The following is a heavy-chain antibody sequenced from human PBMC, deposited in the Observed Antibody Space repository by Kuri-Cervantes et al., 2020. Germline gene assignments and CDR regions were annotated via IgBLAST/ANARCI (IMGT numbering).Heavy chain of an antibody. CDR3: AREGYCSSTSCYDDY. Sequence: ASVKVSCKVSGYTLTELSMHWVRQAPGKGLEWMGGFDPEDGETIYAQKFQGRVTMTEDTSTDTAYMELSSLRAEDTAVYYCAREGYCSSTSCYDDYWGQGTLVTVSS. V-gene: IGHV1-24*01. J-gene: IGHJ4*02. CDR1: GYTLTELS. D-gene: IGHD2-2*01. CDR2: FDPEDGET.